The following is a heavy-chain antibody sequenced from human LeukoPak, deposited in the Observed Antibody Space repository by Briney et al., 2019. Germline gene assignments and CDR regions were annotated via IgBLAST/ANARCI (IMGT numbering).Heavy chain of an antibody. Sequence: SVKVSCKASGGTFSSYAISWVRQAPGQGLEWMGRIIPILGIANYAQKFQGRVTITADKSTSTAYMELSSLRSEDTAVYYCARESYGDYVRPNRNAFDIWGQGTMVTVSS. J-gene: IGHJ3*02. CDR3: ARESYGDYVRPNRNAFDI. CDR2: IIPILGIA. CDR1: GGTFSSYA. V-gene: IGHV1-69*04. D-gene: IGHD4-17*01.